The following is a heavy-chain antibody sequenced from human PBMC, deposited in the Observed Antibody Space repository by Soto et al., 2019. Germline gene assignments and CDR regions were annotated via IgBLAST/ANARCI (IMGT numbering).Heavy chain of an antibody. CDR3: ARLWEGDFWSGYYGKANWFDP. D-gene: IGHD3-3*01. J-gene: IGHJ5*02. CDR1: GFTFRNYG. V-gene: IGHV3-33*08. Sequence: GGSLRLSCAASGFTFRNYGMQWVRQAPGKGLEWVTIIWYDGSNKYYADSVQGRFTISRDNSKNTLYLQMNSLRAEDTAVYYCARLWEGDFWSGYYGKANWFDPWGQGTLVTVSS. CDR2: IWYDGSNK.